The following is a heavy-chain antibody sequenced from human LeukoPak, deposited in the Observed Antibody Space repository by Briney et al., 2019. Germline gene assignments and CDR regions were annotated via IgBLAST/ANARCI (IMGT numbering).Heavy chain of an antibody. D-gene: IGHD4-17*01. J-gene: IGHJ4*02. CDR1: GYSISSGYF. Sequence: PSETLSLTCSVSGYSISSGYFWGWIRQPPGKGLEWIGSIYHSGSTYYNLSLKSRVTISVDTSKNQFSLKLSSVTAADTAVYLCAGVRSFRREFDYWGQGMLVTVSS. V-gene: IGHV4-38-2*02. CDR3: AGVRSFRREFDY. CDR2: IYHSGST.